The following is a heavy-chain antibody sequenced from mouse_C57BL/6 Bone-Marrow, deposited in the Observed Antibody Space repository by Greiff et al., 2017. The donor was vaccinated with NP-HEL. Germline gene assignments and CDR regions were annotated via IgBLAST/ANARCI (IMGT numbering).Heavy chain of an antibody. J-gene: IGHJ1*03. V-gene: IGHV1-82*01. CDR1: GYAFSSSW. Sequence: VQLQQSGPELVKPGASVKISCKASGYAFSSSWMNWVKQRPGKGLEWIGRIYPGDGDTNYNGKFKGKATLTADKSSSTAYMQLSSLTSEDSAVYFCARRGDRYVDVWGTGTTVTVSS. CDR3: ARRGDRYVDV. CDR2: IYPGDGDT.